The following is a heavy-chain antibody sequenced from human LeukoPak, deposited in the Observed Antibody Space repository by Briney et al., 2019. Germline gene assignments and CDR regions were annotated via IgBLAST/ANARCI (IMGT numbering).Heavy chain of an antibody. J-gene: IGHJ5*02. D-gene: IGHD4-23*01. V-gene: IGHV4-39*01. Sequence: PSETLSLTCTVSGGSISSSSYYWGWIRQPPGKGLEWIGSIYYSGSTYYNPSLKSRVTISVDTSKNQFSLKLSSVTAADTAVYYCARNRGGYWFDPWGQGTLVTVSS. CDR3: ARNRGGYWFDP. CDR2: IYYSGST. CDR1: GGSISSSSYY.